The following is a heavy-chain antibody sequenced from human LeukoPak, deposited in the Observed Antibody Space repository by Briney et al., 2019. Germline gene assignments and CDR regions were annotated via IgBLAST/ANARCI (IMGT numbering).Heavy chain of an antibody. J-gene: IGHJ6*02. Sequence: GGSLRLSCAASGFALSSHWMSWVRQVPGRGPEWVANVNRDGSETYYLDSVKGRFTISKDNAKNSLYLQMNSLRAEDTALYHCARNNGMDVWGQGTTVIVSS. CDR1: GFALSSHW. CDR2: VNRDGSET. V-gene: IGHV3-7*03. CDR3: ARNNGMDV.